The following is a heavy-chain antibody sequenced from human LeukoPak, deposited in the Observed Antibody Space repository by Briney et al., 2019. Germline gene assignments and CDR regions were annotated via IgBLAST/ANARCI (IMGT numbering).Heavy chain of an antibody. CDR3: ARDSSEFRSLLFH. D-gene: IGHD1-14*01. V-gene: IGHV4-59*01. CDR2: IYYSGST. CDR1: GGSISSYY. Sequence: SETLSLTCTVSGGSISSYYWSWIRQPLGKGLEWLGYIYYSGSTNYNPSLKSRVTISVDTSKNQFSLKLSSVTAADTAVYYCARDSSEFRSLLFHWGQGTLVTVSS. J-gene: IGHJ1*01.